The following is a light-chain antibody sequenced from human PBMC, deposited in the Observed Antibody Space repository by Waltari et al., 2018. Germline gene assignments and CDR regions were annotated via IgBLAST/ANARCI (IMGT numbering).Light chain of an antibody. CDR2: GAS. J-gene: IGKJ1*01. CDR1: QGISSD. Sequence: EIVMMQSPATLSVSPGERATLSCRASQGISSDLAWYQQKPGQAPRLLIFGASTRATGVPARFSGSGSGTEFTLTISSLQSEDFGVYYCQQSKIWPAFGQGTKVEIK. V-gene: IGKV3-15*01. CDR3: QQSKIWPA.